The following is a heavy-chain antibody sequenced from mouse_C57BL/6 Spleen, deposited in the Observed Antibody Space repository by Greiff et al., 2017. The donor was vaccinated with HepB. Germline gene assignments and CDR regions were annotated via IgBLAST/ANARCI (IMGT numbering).Heavy chain of an antibody. J-gene: IGHJ2*01. CDR2: ISSGGSYT. CDR1: GFTFSSYG. V-gene: IGHV5-6*01. CDR3: ARHERGYYCSLDY. Sequence: EVKLQESGGDLVKPGGSLKLSCAASGFTFSSYGMSWVRQTPDKRLEWVATISSGGSYTYYPDSVKGRFTISRDNAKNTLYLQMSSLKSEDTAMYYCARHERGYYCSLDYWGQGPTLTFSS. D-gene: IGHD1-1*01.